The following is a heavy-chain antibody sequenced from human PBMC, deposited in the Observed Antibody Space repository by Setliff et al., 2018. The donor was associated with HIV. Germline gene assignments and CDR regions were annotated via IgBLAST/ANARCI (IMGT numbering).Heavy chain of an antibody. CDR2: INSDGTST. CDR3: ARDLSYDYDRSSDTFDY. V-gene: IGHV3-74*03. CDR1: GFTFSPYW. J-gene: IGHJ4*02. Sequence: RLSCAASGFTFSPYWMHWVRQAPGKGLVWVSRINSDGTSTTYADSVKGRFTISRDNAKNTLYLQMNSPRAEDTAVYYCARDLSYDYDRSSDTFDYWGQGTLVTVSS. D-gene: IGHD3-22*01.